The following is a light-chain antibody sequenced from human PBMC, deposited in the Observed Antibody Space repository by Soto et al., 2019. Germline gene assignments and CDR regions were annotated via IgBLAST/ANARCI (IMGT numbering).Light chain of an antibody. Sequence: AIQLTQSPSSLSASVGDRVTITCRASQGISSALAWYQQKPGKAPKLLIYAASTLQSGVPLRFSGSGSGTEFTLTISSLQPDDFATYYCQQYNSYSRTFGQGTKVDIK. V-gene: IGKV1-13*02. J-gene: IGKJ1*01. CDR1: QGISSA. CDR3: QQYNSYSRT. CDR2: AAS.